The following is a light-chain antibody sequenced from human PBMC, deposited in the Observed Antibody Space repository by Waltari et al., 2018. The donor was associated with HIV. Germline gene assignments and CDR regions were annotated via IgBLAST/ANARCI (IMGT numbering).Light chain of an antibody. CDR3: SSYAGSNNLV. J-gene: IGLJ2*01. CDR2: EVS. CDR1: SSAVGGYNY. V-gene: IGLV2-8*01. Sequence: SALTQPPSASGSPGQSVTISCTGTSSAVGGYNYVSWYQQHPGKAPKLMIDEVSKRPSGVPDRFSGSKSGNTASLTVSGLQAEDEADYYCSSYAGSNNLVFGGGTKLTVL.